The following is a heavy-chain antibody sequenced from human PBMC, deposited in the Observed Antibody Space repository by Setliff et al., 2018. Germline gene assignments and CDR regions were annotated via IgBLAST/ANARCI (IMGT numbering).Heavy chain of an antibody. J-gene: IGHJ5*02. Sequence: SETLSLPCTVSGDSISSGSYHWSWIRKPAGKGLEWIGRIHPSGSTNYNPSLKSRVTISVDTSKNQFSLKVSSVTAADTAVYYCARTTGSTHNWLDPWGPGTLVTVPQ. CDR2: IHPSGST. V-gene: IGHV4-61*02. D-gene: IGHD1-1*01. CDR1: GDSISSGSYH. CDR3: ARTTGSTHNWLDP.